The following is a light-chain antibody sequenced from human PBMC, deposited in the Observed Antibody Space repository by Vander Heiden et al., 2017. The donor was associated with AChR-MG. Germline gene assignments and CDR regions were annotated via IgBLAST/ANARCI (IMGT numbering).Light chain of an antibody. CDR3: QSADSSGTYAV. CDR1: ALPKHY. J-gene: IGLJ7*01. Sequence: SYELTQPPSVSVSPGQTARITCSGYALPKHYADWYQQTPGQAPVLVIDKDSERPSGIPERFSGSSSGKTVTLTISGVQAEDEADYYCQSADSSGTYAVFGGGTQLTVL. V-gene: IGLV3-25*03. CDR2: KDS.